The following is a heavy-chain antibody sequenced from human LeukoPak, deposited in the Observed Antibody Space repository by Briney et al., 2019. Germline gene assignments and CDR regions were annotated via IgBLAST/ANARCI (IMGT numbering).Heavy chain of an antibody. CDR3: ARTVSYSYGQDNWFDP. J-gene: IGHJ5*02. Sequence: SETLSLTCSVSDDSISSYYWSWIRQSPGKGLEWIGYIYDTGNTNYNPSLKSRVTISVDTSKNQFSLKLSSVTAADTAVYYCARTVSYSYGQDNWFDPWGQGTLVTVSS. CDR1: DDSISSYY. D-gene: IGHD5-18*01. V-gene: IGHV4-59*01. CDR2: IYDTGNT.